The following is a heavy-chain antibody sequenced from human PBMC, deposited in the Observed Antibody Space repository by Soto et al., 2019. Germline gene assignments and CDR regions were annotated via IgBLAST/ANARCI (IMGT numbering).Heavy chain of an antibody. J-gene: IGHJ6*02. V-gene: IGHV3-64*01. D-gene: IGHD2-21*01. CDR3: ARRIPFGYGMDV. CDR1: GFTFSSYA. CDR2: ITSNGGNT. Sequence: EVQLVESGGGLVQPGGSLRLSCAASGFTFSSYAMHWVRQAPGKGLEYVSAITSNGGNTDYASSVKGRFTFSRDNSKNTLYLQMGSLRAEDMAVYYSARRIPFGYGMDVWGQGTTVTVSS.